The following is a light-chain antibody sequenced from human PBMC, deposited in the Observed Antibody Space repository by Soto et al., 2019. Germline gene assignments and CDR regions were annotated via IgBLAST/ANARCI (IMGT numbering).Light chain of an antibody. CDR2: GAS. CDR1: QSVTSSH. CDR3: LLYFSPDRYT. V-gene: IGKV3-20*01. Sequence: EIVLTQTPGTLSLSPGERATLSCRASQSVTSSHLAWYQQKPDQAPRLLIYGASTRATGIPDRFSGSGSDTDFSLTIRRLDPEDFAMYYCLLYFSPDRYTFGPGTKVQIK. J-gene: IGKJ2*01.